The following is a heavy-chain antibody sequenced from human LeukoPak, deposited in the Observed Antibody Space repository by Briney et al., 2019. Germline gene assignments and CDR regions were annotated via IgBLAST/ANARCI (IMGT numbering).Heavy chain of an antibody. CDR1: GGSISSSSYY. J-gene: IGHJ4*02. V-gene: IGHV4-39*07. D-gene: IGHD6-19*01. CDR2: IYYSGST. Sequence: PSETLSLTCTVSGGSISSSSYYWGWIRQPPGKGLEWIGSIYYSGSTYYNPSLKSRVTISVDTSKNQFSLKLSSVTAADTAVYYCARDRGSSGWYGGVDYWGQGTLVTVSS. CDR3: ARDRGSSGWYGGVDY.